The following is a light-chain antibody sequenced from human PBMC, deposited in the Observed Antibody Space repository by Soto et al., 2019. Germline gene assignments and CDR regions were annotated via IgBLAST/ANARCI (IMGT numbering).Light chain of an antibody. Sequence: EIVLTQSPVTLSLSPGESATLSCRASQSVRTHLAWYQVRPGQAPRLLIYDASNRAYGIPARFSGSGSGTDFTLTISGLHPEDSAVYYCKQRSDWLTFGGGTKVEIK. J-gene: IGKJ4*01. CDR3: KQRSDWLT. V-gene: IGKV3-11*01. CDR2: DAS. CDR1: QSVRTH.